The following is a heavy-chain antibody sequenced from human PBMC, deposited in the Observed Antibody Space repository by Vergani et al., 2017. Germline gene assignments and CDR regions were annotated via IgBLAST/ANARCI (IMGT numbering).Heavy chain of an antibody. CDR1: GYSFTSYC. J-gene: IGHJ6*02. V-gene: IGHV5-51*03. CDR2: IYPGDSDT. CDR3: ARRGQDSSSSVVSYDGMDV. D-gene: IGHD6-6*01. Sequence: EVQLVQSGAEVKTPGESLTISCKVSGYSFTSYCIGWVREMPGKGLEWMGIIYPGDSDTRYSPSFQGQVTISADKSISTAYLQWSSLKASDTAMYYCARRGQDSSSSVVSYDGMDVWGQGTTVTVSS.